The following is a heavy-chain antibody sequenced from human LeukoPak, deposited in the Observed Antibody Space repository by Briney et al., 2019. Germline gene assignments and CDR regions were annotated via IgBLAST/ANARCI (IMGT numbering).Heavy chain of an antibody. D-gene: IGHD2-2*01. CDR3: ARVPRYCSSTSCRYFDI. V-gene: IGHV1-18*01. Sequence: ASVKVSCKASGYTFTSYGISWVRQAPGQGLEWMGWISAYNGNTNYAQKLQGRVTMTTDTSTSTAYMELRSLRSDDTAVYYCARVPRYCSSTSCRYFDIWGQGTMVTVSS. CDR1: GYTFTSYG. J-gene: IGHJ3*02. CDR2: ISAYNGNT.